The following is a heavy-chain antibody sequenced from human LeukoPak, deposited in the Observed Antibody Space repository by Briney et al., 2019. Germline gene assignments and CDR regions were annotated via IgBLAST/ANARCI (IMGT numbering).Heavy chain of an antibody. CDR3: ARYLWFGELRWFDP. CDR2: IYYSGST. V-gene: IGHV4-39*07. J-gene: IGHJ5*02. CDR1: GGSISSSSYY. D-gene: IGHD3-10*01. Sequence: PSETLSLTCTVSGGSISSSSYYWGWIRQPPGKGLEWIGSIYYSGSTYYNPSLKSRVTISVDTSKNQFSLKLSSVTAADTAVYYCARYLWFGELRWFDPWGQGTLVTVSS.